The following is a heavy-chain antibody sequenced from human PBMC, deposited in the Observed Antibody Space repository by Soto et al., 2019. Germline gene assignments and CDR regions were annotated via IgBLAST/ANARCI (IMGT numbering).Heavy chain of an antibody. J-gene: IGHJ4*02. D-gene: IGHD1-1*01. CDR1: GASISSYY. V-gene: IGHV4-59*01. CDR3: ARDTTPSL. CDR2: VYYSGST. Sequence: SETLSLTCTVSGASISSYYWSWIRQPPGKGLEWIGYVYYSGSTNYNPSLKSRVTISVDTSKNQFSLKLSSVTAADTVMYYCARDTTPSLWGKGTLVTVSS.